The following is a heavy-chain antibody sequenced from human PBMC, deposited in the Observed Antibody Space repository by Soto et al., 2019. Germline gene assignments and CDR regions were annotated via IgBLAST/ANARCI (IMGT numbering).Heavy chain of an antibody. CDR1: GFTVSSNY. CDR3: ARESTAAAGTYYYYGMDV. J-gene: IGHJ6*02. CDR2: IYSGGST. D-gene: IGHD6-13*01. Sequence: GGSLRLSCAASGFTVSSNYMSWVRQAPGKGLEWVSVIYSGGSTYYADSVKGRVTISRDNSKNTLYLQMNSLRAEDTAVYYCARESTAAAGTYYYYGMDVWGQGTTVTVSS. V-gene: IGHV3-53*01.